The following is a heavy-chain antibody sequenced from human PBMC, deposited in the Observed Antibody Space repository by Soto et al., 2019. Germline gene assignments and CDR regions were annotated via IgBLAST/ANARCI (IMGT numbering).Heavy chain of an antibody. CDR1: GGTFHSHA. D-gene: IGHD3-22*01. CDR2: IIPVFNTT. CDR3: ARVLFYYDSRGYYRFDP. V-gene: IGHV1-69*06. Sequence: QVQLVQSGAEVKKPGSSVKVSCKTSGGTFHSHAVTWVRQAPGQGLEWMGGIIPVFNTTNYAEKFQGRVTITADMSASTAYMELSSLRSEDTAVYYCARVLFYYDSRGYYRFDPWGQGTLVIVSS. J-gene: IGHJ5*02.